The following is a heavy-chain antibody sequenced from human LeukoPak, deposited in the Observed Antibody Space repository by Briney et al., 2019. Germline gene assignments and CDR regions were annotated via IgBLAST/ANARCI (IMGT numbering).Heavy chain of an antibody. CDR3: SRGGPNHAFDF. V-gene: IGHV3-74*01. CDR2: IDNDGRDT. Sequence: GGSLRLSCAASRFTFRSYWIHWVRQAPGKGLVWVSRIDNDGRDTIYADSVKGRFTISRDNDKNTLYLEMSNLRAEDTAVYFCSRGGPNHAFDFWGQGTMVTVSS. J-gene: IGHJ3*01. CDR1: RFTFRSYW. D-gene: IGHD4/OR15-4a*01.